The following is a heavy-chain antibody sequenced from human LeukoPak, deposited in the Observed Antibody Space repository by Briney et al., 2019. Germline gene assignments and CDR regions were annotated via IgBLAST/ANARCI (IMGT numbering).Heavy chain of an antibody. J-gene: IGHJ5*02. CDR3: ARDPWIAVTGSGGFDP. Sequence: GGSLRLSCAASGFTFSSYEMNWVRQAPGKGLQWVSYISGGGSTTYYADSVKGRFIISRDNAKNSLYLQMNSPRGEDTSVSYCARDPWIAVTGSGGFDPWGQGTLVTVSS. CDR2: ISGGGSTT. CDR1: GFTFSSYE. D-gene: IGHD6-19*01. V-gene: IGHV3-48*03.